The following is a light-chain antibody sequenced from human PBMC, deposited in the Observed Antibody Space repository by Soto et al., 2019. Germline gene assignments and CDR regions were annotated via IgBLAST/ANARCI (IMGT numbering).Light chain of an antibody. J-gene: IGKJ3*01. V-gene: IGKV3-15*01. CDR2: GAS. CDR3: QQYNKWPPPFT. CDR1: QSISSD. Sequence: EIVMTQSPATLSVSPGERATLSCRASQSISSDLAWYQQRPGQAPSLLIYGASTRATGIPARFSGSGSGTEFTLTISSLQSEDVAVYYCQQYNKWPPPFTFGHGTKVEIK.